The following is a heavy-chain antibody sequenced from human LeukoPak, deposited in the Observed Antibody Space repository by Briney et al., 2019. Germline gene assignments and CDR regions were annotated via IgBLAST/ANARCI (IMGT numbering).Heavy chain of an antibody. CDR1: GYTFTDYY. CDR3: ARASWQLVPYFDS. Sequence: ASVKVSCKASGYTFTDYYMHWVRQAPGQGLEWMGWINPNSGGTNFAQKFQGRVATTRDTSISTAYMELGSLRSDDTAVYYCARASWQLVPYFDSWGQGTLVTVSS. CDR2: INPNSGGT. J-gene: IGHJ4*02. V-gene: IGHV1-2*02. D-gene: IGHD6-6*01.